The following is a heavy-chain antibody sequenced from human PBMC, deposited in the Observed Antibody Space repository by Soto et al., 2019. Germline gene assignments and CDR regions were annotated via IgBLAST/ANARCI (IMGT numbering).Heavy chain of an antibody. D-gene: IGHD4-17*01. CDR3: ARAKYGYYHYMDV. V-gene: IGHV4-39*01. CDR2: IYYSGST. J-gene: IGHJ6*03. Sequence: SETLSLTCTVSGGSISSSSYYWGWIRQPPGKGLEWIGSIYYSGSTYYNPSLKSRVTISVDTSKNQFSLKLSSVTAADTAVYYCARAKYGYYHYMDVWGKGTTVTVSS. CDR1: GGSISSSSYY.